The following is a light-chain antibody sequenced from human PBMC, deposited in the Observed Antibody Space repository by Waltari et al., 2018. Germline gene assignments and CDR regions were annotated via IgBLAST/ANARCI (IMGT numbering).Light chain of an antibody. CDR1: QSVSSK. Sequence: EIVMTQSPGTLPVSPGEGATLSCRASQSVSSKVAWYQQRPGQAPRLLIFGASTRATGIPARFSGSESGTEFTLTISSLQSEDSGVYFCQQYTTRPLTFGGGTKVEI. J-gene: IGKJ4*01. CDR3: QQYTTRPLT. CDR2: GAS. V-gene: IGKV3-15*01.